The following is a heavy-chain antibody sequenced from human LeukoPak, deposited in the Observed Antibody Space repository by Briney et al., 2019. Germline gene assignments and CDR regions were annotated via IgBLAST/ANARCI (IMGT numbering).Heavy chain of an antibody. V-gene: IGHV3-53*01. CDR2: IYSGGST. J-gene: IGHJ4*02. CDR3: VSDQYGDGSFDY. CDR1: GFTVSNNY. Sequence: GGSLRLSCAASGFTVSNNYMNWVRQAPGKGLEWVSVIYSGGSTYYADSVKGRFTISRDNSKNTLYLQMNSLRAEDTAVYYCVSDQYGDGSFDYWGQGTLVTVSS. D-gene: IGHD4-17*01.